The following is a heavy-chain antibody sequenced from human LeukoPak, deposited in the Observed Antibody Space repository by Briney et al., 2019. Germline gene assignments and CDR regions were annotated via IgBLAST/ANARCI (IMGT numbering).Heavy chain of an antibody. D-gene: IGHD3-22*01. CDR3: ARDRLGYDSSVYYFDY. V-gene: IGHV4-31*03. CDR1: GGSISSGGYY. J-gene: IGHJ4*02. CDR2: IHDGGST. Sequence: SQTLSLTCTVSGGSISSGGYYWSWIRQHPGRGLEWIGFIHDGGSTYYNPSLKSRVTISVDTSKNQFSLKLSSVTAPDTAVDYWARDRLGYDSSVYYFDYWGRGTLVTVSS.